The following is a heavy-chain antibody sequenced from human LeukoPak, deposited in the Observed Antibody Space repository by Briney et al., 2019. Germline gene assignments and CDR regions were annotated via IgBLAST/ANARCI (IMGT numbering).Heavy chain of an antibody. V-gene: IGHV1-69*05. J-gene: IGHJ4*02. CDR3: ASSLHSGSSYFDY. CDR2: IIPIFGTA. Sequence: GSSVKVSCKASGGTFSSYAISWVRQAPGQGLEWMGRIIPIFGTANYAQKFQGRVTITTDESTSTAYMELSSLRPEDTAVYYCASSLHSGSSYFDYWGQGTLVTVSS. CDR1: GGTFSSYA. D-gene: IGHD1-26*01.